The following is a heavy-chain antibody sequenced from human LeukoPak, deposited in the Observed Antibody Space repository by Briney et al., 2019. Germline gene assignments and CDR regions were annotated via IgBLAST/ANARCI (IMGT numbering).Heavy chain of an antibody. J-gene: IGHJ4*02. Sequence: ASVKVSCKASGYTFTSYGISWVRQAPGQGLEWMGWISAYNGNTNYAQKLQGRVTMTTDTSTSTPYMELRSLRSDDTAVYYCARDRGGTKTHLDYWGQGTLVTVSS. D-gene: IGHD2-15*01. CDR3: ARDRGGTKTHLDY. V-gene: IGHV1-18*01. CDR1: GYTFTSYG. CDR2: ISAYNGNT.